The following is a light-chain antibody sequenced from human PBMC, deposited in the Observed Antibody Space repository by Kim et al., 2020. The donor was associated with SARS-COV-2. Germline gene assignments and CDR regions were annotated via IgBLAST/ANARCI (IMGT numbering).Light chain of an antibody. CDR1: QSVSSNF. Sequence: EIVLTQSPGTLSLSPGEGATLSCRASQSVSSNFLAWFQQKPGQAPRLLIYGASNRATGIPDRFSGSGSGTDFTLTISRLEPEDFVVYFCHQYGTSPYTFGQGTKLEI. V-gene: IGKV3-20*01. J-gene: IGKJ2*01. CDR2: GAS. CDR3: HQYGTSPYT.